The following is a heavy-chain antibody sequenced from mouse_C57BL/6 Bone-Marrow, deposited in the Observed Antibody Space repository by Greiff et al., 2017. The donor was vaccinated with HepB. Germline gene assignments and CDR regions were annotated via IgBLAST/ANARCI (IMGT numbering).Heavy chain of an antibody. J-gene: IGHJ1*03. Sequence: VQLQQSVAELVRPGASVKLSCTASGFNITNTYMHWVKQRPEQGLEWIGRIDPANGNTKYAPKFQGKATITADTSSNTAYLQLSSLTSEDTAIYSWARKGVYYSNRYWYFDVWGTGTTVTVSS. CDR2: IDPANGNT. V-gene: IGHV14-3*01. CDR3: ARKGVYYSNRYWYFDV. CDR1: GFNITNTY. D-gene: IGHD2-5*01.